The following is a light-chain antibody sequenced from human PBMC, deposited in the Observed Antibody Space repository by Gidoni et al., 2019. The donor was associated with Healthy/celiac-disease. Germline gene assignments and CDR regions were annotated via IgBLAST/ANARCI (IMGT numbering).Light chain of an antibody. CDR2: DVS. V-gene: IGLV2-14*01. Sequence: QSALTQPASVSGSPGQSITISCTGTSSDVGGYNYVSWYQQHPGKAPKLMIYDVSNRPSGVSNRCSGSKSGNTASLTISGLQAEDEADYYCSSYTSSSTIFYVFGTGTKVTVL. CDR1: SSDVGGYNY. CDR3: SSYTSSSTIFYV. J-gene: IGLJ1*01.